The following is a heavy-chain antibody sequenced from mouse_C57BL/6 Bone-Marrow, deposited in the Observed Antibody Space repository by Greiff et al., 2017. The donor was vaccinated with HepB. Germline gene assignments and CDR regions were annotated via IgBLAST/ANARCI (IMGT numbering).Heavy chain of an antibody. J-gene: IGHJ1*03. D-gene: IGHD1-1*02. V-gene: IGHV5-4*01. CDR3: ARDFGGYWYFDV. CDR2: ISDGGSYT. CDR1: GFTLSSYA. Sequence: EVQGVESGGGLVKPGGSLKLSCAASGFTLSSYAMSWVRQTPEKRLEWVATISDGGSYTYYPDNVKGRFTISRDNAKNNLYLQMSHLKSEDTAMYYCARDFGGYWYFDVWGTGTTVTVSS.